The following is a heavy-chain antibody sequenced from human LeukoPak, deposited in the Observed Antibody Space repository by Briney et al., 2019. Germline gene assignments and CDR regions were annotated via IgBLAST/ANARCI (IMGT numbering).Heavy chain of an antibody. CDR2: INHSGST. Sequence: SETLSLTCAVYGGSFSGYYWSWIRQPPGKGLEWIGEINHSGSTNYNPSLKSRVTISVDTSKSQFSLRLSSVTAADTAVYYCARGDWSSGWYSSFDYWGQGTLVTVSS. D-gene: IGHD6-19*01. CDR3: ARGDWSSGWYSSFDY. V-gene: IGHV4-34*01. J-gene: IGHJ4*02. CDR1: GGSFSGYY.